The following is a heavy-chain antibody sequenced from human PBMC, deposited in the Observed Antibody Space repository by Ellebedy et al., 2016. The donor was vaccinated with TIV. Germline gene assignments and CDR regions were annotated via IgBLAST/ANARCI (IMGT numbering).Heavy chain of an antibody. CDR3: SRGGGCGGGTCYYPDF. V-gene: IGHV3-21*01. Sequence: GESLKISCAASGFTFSTYVMNWVRQAPGKGLEWVSSISTISSYADSVRGRFTISRDNAKNSLYLQMNSLRAEDTAVYYCSRGGGCGGGTCYYPDFWGQGTLVTVSS. D-gene: IGHD2-15*01. J-gene: IGHJ4*02. CDR2: ISTISSY. CDR1: GFTFSTYV.